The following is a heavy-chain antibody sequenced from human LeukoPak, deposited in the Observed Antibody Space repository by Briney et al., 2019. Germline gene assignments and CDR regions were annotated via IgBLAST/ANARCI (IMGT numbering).Heavy chain of an antibody. CDR3: AMRGYCTSTRCYYIDH. Sequence: PGGSLRLSCAASGLTFDDYGMSWVRQAPGKGLEWVSCINWNGGSTGYADSVKGRFTISRDNAKNSLYLQMNSLRDEDTALYYCAMRGYCTSTRCYYIDHWGQGTLVTVSS. D-gene: IGHD2-2*01. J-gene: IGHJ4*02. CDR1: GLTFDDYG. V-gene: IGHV3-20*04. CDR2: INWNGGST.